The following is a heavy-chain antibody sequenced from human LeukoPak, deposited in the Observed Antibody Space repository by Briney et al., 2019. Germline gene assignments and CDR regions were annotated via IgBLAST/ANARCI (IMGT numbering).Heavy chain of an antibody. CDR3: AGDQEILVRGVIINHRFDP. CDR2: IYYSGST. V-gene: IGHV4-61*01. CDR1: GGSVSSGSYY. Sequence: SETLSLTCTVSGGSVSSGSYYWSWIRQPPGKGLEWIGYIYYSGSTNYNPSLKSRVTISVDTSKHQFSLKLSSVTAAATAVYYCAGDQEILVRGVIINHRFDPWGQGTLVTVSS. J-gene: IGHJ5*01. D-gene: IGHD3-10*01.